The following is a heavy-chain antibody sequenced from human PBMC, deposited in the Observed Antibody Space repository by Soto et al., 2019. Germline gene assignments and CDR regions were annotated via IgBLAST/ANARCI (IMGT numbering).Heavy chain of an antibody. J-gene: IGHJ6*02. V-gene: IGHV3-23*01. CDR1: GFTFSSYA. CDR3: SKDLYYYYGMDV. Sequence: PGGSLRLSCAASGFTFSSYAMSWVRQAPGKGLEWVSAISGSGGSTYYADSVKGRFTISRDNSKNTLYLQMNGLRAEDTAVYYCSKDLYYYYGMDVWGQGTTVTVSS. CDR2: ISGSGGST.